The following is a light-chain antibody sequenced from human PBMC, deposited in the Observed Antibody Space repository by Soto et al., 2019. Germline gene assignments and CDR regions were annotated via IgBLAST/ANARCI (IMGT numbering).Light chain of an antibody. CDR3: QQRSNWPPIT. CDR1: QSVSSY. Sequence: VLTQSPATLSLSPGERATLSCKASQSVSSYLAWYQQKPGQAPRLLIYDASNRATGIPARFSGRGSGTDFTVTISSLEPEDFAVYYCQQRSNWPPITFGQGTRLEIK. J-gene: IGKJ5*01. CDR2: DAS. V-gene: IGKV3-11*01.